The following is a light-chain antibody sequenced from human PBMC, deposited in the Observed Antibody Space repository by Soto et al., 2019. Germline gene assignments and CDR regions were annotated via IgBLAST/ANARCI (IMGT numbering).Light chain of an antibody. CDR3: QQRSNWPIIT. Sequence: EVVWTQSPGTLSLSPGERATLSCRASQSVSSNFLAWYQQKPCQPPRLLIYGASIRAAGIPARFSGSGSGTDFTLTISSLEPEDFAVYYCQQRSNWPIITFGQGTRLEIK. V-gene: IGKV3D-20*02. CDR1: QSVSSNF. J-gene: IGKJ5*01. CDR2: GAS.